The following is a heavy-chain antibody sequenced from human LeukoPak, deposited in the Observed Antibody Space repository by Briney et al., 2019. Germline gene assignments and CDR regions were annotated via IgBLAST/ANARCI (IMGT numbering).Heavy chain of an antibody. CDR1: GGSLSSYY. CDR2: IYYSGST. J-gene: IGHJ6*03. D-gene: IGHD3-22*01. CDR3: ARETYYYDSSGLRYYYYYMDV. V-gene: IGHV4-59*01. Sequence: SETLSLTCTVSGGSLSSYYWSWIRQPPGKGLEWIGYIYYSGSTSYNPSLKSRVTISVDTSKTQFSLKLSSVTAADTAVYYCARETYYYDSSGLRYYYYYMDVWGKGTTVTVSS.